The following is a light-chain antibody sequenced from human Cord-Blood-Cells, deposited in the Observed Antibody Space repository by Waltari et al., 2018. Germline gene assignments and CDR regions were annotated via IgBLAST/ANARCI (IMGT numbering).Light chain of an antibody. J-gene: IGKJ4*01. CDR1: QSVSSY. CDR2: DAS. V-gene: IGKV3-11*01. CDR3: QQRSNWAST. Sequence: EIVLPQSPATLSLSPGERATLSCRASQSVSSYLAWYQQKPGQAPRLLIYDASNRATGIPARFSGSGSGTDFTLTISSLEPEDFAVYYCQQRSNWASTFGGGTKVEIK.